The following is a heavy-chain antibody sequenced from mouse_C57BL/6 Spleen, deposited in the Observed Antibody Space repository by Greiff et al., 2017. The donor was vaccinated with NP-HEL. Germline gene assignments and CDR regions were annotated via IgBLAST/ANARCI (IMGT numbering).Heavy chain of an antibody. D-gene: IGHD2-5*01. CDR1: GFTFSDAW. CDR2: IRNKANNHAT. V-gene: IGHV6-6*01. CDR3: TRTSNYWYFDV. Sequence: EVQLVESGGGLVQPGGSMKLSCAASGFTFSDAWMDWVRQSPEKGLEWVAEIRNKANNHATYYAESVKGRFTISRDDSKSSVYLQMNSLRAEDTGIYYCTRTSNYWYFDVWGTGTTVTVSS. J-gene: IGHJ1*03.